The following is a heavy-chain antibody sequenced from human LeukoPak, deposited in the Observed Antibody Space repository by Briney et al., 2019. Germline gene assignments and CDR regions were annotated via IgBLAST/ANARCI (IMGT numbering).Heavy chain of an antibody. CDR2: IWYDGQTK. Sequence: GESLRLSCEASGFIFSNYGMHWVRQAPGKGLEWLALIWYDGQTKFYADSVKGRFTISRDNSGNTLFLHMTSLRVEDTAVYYCSREWGRIAVAGGPGYWGQGALVTVSS. D-gene: IGHD6-19*01. V-gene: IGHV3-33*01. CDR3: SREWGRIAVAGGPGY. CDR1: GFIFSNYG. J-gene: IGHJ4*02.